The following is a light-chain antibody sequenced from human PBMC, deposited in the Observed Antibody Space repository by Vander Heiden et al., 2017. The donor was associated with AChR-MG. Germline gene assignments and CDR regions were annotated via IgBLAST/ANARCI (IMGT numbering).Light chain of an antibody. CDR3: AAWDDSLNGSNGV. CDR2: SNS. J-gene: IGLJ3*02. CDR1: SSNSGSNA. Sequence: QSVLTQPHSASGTPGQRVTFSWSGSSSNSGSNAVNWYQQLPGTAPKLLIYSNSQRPSGVPDRFSGSKSGTSASLAISGLQSEDEADYYCAAWDDSLNGSNGVFGGGTKLTVL. V-gene: IGLV1-44*01.